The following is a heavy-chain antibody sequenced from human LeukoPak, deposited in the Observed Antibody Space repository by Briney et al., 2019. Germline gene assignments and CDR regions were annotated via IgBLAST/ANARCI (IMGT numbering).Heavy chain of an antibody. V-gene: IGHV1-2*02. CDR1: GYTFTGYY. J-gene: IGHJ3*02. CDR2: INPNSGGT. Sequence: GASVKVSCKASGYTFTGYYMHWVRQAPGQGLEWMGWINPNSGGTNYAQKFQGRVTMTRDTSISTAYMELSRLRSDDTAVYYCAREAHTYYYDSSGRLKDAFDIWGQGTMVTVSS. D-gene: IGHD3-22*01. CDR3: AREAHTYYYDSSGRLKDAFDI.